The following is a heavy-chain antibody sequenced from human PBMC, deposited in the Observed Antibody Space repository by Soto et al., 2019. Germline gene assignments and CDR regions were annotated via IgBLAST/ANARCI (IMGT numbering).Heavy chain of an antibody. CDR1: GFTFSSYG. D-gene: IGHD2-2*01. CDR3: AKDVSSNSPPNYGMDV. CDR2: ISYDGSNK. Sequence: QVQLVESGGGVVQPGRSLRLSCAASGFTFSSYGMHWVRQAPGKGLEWVAVISYDGSNKYYADSVKGRFTISRDNSKNTLYLQMNSLRAEDTAVYYCAKDVSSNSPPNYGMDVWGQGTTVTVSS. V-gene: IGHV3-30*18. J-gene: IGHJ6*02.